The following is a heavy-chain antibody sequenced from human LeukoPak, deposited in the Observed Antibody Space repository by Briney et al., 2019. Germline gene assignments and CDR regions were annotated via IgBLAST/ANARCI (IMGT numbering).Heavy chain of an antibody. Sequence: SETLSLTCAVSGESFSGYYWNWIRQPPGKGLEWIGEINHSGSTNFNPSLKSRVSIAVDTSKNQFSLNLSSVTAADTAMYFCGGARWRPCYYYAMDVWGQGTTVTVSS. CDR3: GGARWRPCYYYAMDV. CDR2: INHSGST. CDR1: GESFSGYY. J-gene: IGHJ6*02. V-gene: IGHV4-34*01. D-gene: IGHD3-16*01.